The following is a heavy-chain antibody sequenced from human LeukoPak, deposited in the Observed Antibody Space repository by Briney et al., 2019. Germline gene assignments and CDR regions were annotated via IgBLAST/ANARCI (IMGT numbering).Heavy chain of an antibody. J-gene: IGHJ6*02. CDR2: ISYDGSDK. V-gene: IGHV3-30-3*01. CDR3: ASPQLGQLLLYGMDV. D-gene: IGHD1-26*01. Sequence: PGRSLRLSCAASGFTFSTYAMHWVRQAPGKGLEWVAVISYDGSDKYYADSVKGRLIISRDNSKNMLNLQINSLRDEDTAVYYCASPQLGQLLLYGMDVWGQGTTVTVSS. CDR1: GFTFSTYA.